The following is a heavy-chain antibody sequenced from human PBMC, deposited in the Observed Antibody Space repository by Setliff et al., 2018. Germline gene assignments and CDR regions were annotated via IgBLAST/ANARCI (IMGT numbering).Heavy chain of an antibody. CDR1: GGSISGYY. D-gene: IGHD3-22*01. Sequence: SETLSLTCSVSGGSISGYYWSWLRQPPGKGLEWIGYIYNNGRTNYHPALKRRVTMSVDTSKNQLSLTLRSVTAADTAVYYCARGRYYESNSYYFPFDFWGQGMLVTVSS. CDR2: IYNNGRT. CDR3: ARGRYYESNSYYFPFDF. J-gene: IGHJ4*02. V-gene: IGHV4-59*08.